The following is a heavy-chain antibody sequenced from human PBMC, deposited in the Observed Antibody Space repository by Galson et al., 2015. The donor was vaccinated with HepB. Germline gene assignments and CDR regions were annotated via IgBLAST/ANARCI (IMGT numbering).Heavy chain of an antibody. CDR3: ARDRGGATSLGMDV. CDR2: IYYSGST. Sequence: TLSLTCTVSGGSISSGAYYWSWIRQHPGKGLEWIGYIYYSGSTYYNPSLKSRVTISVDTSKNQFSLKLSSVTAADTAVYYCARDRGGATSLGMDVWGQGTTTTVSS. V-gene: IGHV4-31*03. D-gene: IGHD3-16*01. CDR1: GGSISSGAYY. J-gene: IGHJ6*02.